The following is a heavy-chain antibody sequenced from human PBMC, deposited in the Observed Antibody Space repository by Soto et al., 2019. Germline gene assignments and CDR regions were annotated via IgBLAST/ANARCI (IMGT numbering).Heavy chain of an antibody. D-gene: IGHD2-15*01. CDR1: GFAFRSYN. Sequence: LRLSCAASGFAFRSYNMNWVRQAPGKGLEWVASISSGSSNIYYADSVKSRFTISRDNAKNSLFLQMDSLRAEDSAVYYCASATVVAATFDFWGQGTLVTVSS. CDR2: ISSGSSNI. V-gene: IGHV3-21*01. CDR3: ASATVVAATFDF. J-gene: IGHJ4*02.